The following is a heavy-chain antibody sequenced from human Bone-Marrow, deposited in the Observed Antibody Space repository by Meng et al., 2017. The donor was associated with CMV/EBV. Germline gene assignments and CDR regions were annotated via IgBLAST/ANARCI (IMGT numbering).Heavy chain of an antibody. Sequence: SVKVSCNAPAGTFSSYSISWVRQAPGQGLEWMGGIIPILGIANYAQKYQGRVTINADKSTSTAYMELSSLRSEDTAVYYCARDRYYYDSSGSPDDAFDIWGQGTMVTVSS. CDR3: ARDRYYYDSSGSPDDAFDI. V-gene: IGHV1-69*10. J-gene: IGHJ3*02. CDR1: AGTFSSYS. D-gene: IGHD3-22*01. CDR2: IIPILGIA.